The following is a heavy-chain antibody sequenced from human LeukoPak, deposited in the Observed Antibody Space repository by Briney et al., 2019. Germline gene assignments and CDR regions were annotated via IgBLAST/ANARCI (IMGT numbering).Heavy chain of an antibody. D-gene: IGHD3/OR15-3a*01. CDR1: GGSISSGDYY. CDR2: IYYSGST. J-gene: IGHJ3*02. V-gene: IGHV4-30-4*01. Sequence: PSETLSLTCTVSGGSISSGDYYWSWIRQPPGKGLEWIGYIYYSGSTYYNPSLKSRVTISVDTSKNQFSLKLSSVTAADTAGYYCARFNLAWLSYALDIGAKGTMFTVSS. CDR3: ARFNLAWLSYALDI.